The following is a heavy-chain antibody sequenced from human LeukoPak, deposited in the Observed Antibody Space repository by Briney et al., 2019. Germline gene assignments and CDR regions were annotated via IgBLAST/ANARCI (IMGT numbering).Heavy chain of an antibody. D-gene: IGHD5-24*01. V-gene: IGHV4-59*11. CDR3: ARERSVRRDGYNLRNFDY. J-gene: IGHJ4*02. CDR1: GGSISSHY. Sequence: SETLSLTCTVSGGSISSHYWSWIRQPPGKGLEWIGYIYYSGSTNYNPTLKSRVTISVDTSKNQFSLKLSSVTAADTAVYYCARERSVRRDGYNLRNFDYWGQGTLVTVSS. CDR2: IYYSGST.